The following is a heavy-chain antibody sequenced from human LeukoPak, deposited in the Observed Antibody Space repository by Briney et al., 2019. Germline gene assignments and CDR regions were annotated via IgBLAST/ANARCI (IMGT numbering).Heavy chain of an antibody. J-gene: IGHJ4*02. V-gene: IGHV4-39*07. CDR2: MYYSGST. Sequence: SETLSLTCTVSGGSIRSSNYYWGWIRQPPGKGLEWIGSMYYSGSTYYNPSLKSRVIISVDTSKNQFSLKLSSVTAADTAVYYCARSRLSNTYYYGSGSPYYFDYWGQGTLVTVSS. CDR1: GGSIRSSNYY. CDR3: ARSRLSNTYYYGSGSPYYFDY. D-gene: IGHD3-10*01.